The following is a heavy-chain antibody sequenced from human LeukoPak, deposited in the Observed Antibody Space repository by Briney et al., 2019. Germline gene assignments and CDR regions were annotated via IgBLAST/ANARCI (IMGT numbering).Heavy chain of an antibody. CDR1: GFRFSTYA. CDR2: ISGSTGLT. Sequence: GGSLRLSCAASGFRFSTYAMNWVRQAPGKGLEWVSGISGSTGLTYYADSVKGRFTISRDNSMDTVHLQMKTLRAEDTAVYYCAKSDALMTAAGIFDSWGQGTLVTVSS. V-gene: IGHV3-23*01. J-gene: IGHJ4*02. CDR3: AKSDALMTAAGIFDS. D-gene: IGHD6-13*01.